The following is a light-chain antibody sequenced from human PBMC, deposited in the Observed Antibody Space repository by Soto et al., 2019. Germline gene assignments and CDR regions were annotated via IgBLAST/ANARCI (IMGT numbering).Light chain of an antibody. Sequence: QSALTQPASVSGSPGRSITISCTGTSSDIGGYNHVSWYQQHPGKGPKLIIYEVSNRPSGVSNRFSGSKSGNTASLTISGLQAEDEADYYCSSYTSSSTLYVFGTGTKVTVL. CDR3: SSYTSSSTLYV. CDR2: EVS. CDR1: SSDIGGYNH. J-gene: IGLJ1*01. V-gene: IGLV2-14*01.